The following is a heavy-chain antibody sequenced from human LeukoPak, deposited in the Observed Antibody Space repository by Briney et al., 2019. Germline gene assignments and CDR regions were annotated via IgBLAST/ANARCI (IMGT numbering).Heavy chain of an antibody. Sequence: SETLSLTCNVSGDSATSDIYFWGWLRQPPGKGLEWIGAIYYTGRTYYNPSPKSRVTISVDTSKNDFSLKLTSVTAADTAVYYCARVVGVAGTWNYYVDYWGQGTLVTVPS. J-gene: IGHJ4*02. CDR1: GDSATSDIYF. D-gene: IGHD6-19*01. V-gene: IGHV4-39*02. CDR2: IYYTGRT. CDR3: ARVVGVAGTWNYYVDY.